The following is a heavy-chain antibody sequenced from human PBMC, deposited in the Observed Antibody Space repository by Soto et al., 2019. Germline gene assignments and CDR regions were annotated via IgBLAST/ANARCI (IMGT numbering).Heavy chain of an antibody. V-gene: IGHV1-2*04. D-gene: IGHD6-19*01. CDR1: GYTFTGYY. J-gene: IGHJ4*02. Sequence: ASVKVSCKASGYTFTGYYMHWVRQAPGQGLEWMGWINPNSSGTNYAQKFQGWVTMTRDTSISTAYMELSRLRSDDTAVYYCARASLSGWYGGFFDYWGQGTRVTVSA. CDR2: INPNSSGT. CDR3: ARASLSGWYGGFFDY.